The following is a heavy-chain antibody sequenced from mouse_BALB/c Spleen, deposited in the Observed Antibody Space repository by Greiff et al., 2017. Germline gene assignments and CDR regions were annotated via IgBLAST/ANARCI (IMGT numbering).Heavy chain of an antibody. CDR3: ARRRGYGNYYAMDY. Sequence: EVQLVESGGGLVKPGGSLKLSCAASGFTFSSYAMSWVRQTPEKRLEWVATISSGGSYTYYPDSVKGRFPISRDNAKNTLYLQMSRLRSEDTAMYYCARRRGYGNYYAMDYWGQGTSVTVSS. CDR1: GFTFSSYA. CDR2: ISSGGSYT. V-gene: IGHV5-9-3*01. D-gene: IGHD2-10*02. J-gene: IGHJ4*01.